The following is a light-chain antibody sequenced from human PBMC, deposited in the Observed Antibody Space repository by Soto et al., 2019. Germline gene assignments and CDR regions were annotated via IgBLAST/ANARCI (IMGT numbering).Light chain of an antibody. V-gene: IGKV1D-12*01. Sequence: QMTQSPSFVSASIGDRVSITCRASEDISRWLGWYQQKPGRAPSLLIFGATSLRSGVPSWFSATESGTLFTLTITNVQPDDFATYFCLQANEFPRSFGQGT. CDR3: LQANEFPRS. J-gene: IGKJ2*01. CDR2: GAT. CDR1: EDISRW.